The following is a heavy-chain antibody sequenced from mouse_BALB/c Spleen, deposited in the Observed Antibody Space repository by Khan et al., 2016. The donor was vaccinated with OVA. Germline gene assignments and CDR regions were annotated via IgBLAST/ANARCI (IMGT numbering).Heavy chain of an antibody. Sequence: QVQLKQSGAELARPGASVKLSCKASGYTFTDYYINWVKQRTGQGLEWIGEIYPGSGDTYYNERFKGKATLTADTSSSTAYMQLSSLTSEASAVYFCARRNYFGYTFAYWGQGTLVTVSA. D-gene: IGHD1-2*01. V-gene: IGHV1-77*01. J-gene: IGHJ3*01. CDR1: GYTFTDYY. CDR3: ARRNYFGYTFAY. CDR2: IYPGSGDT.